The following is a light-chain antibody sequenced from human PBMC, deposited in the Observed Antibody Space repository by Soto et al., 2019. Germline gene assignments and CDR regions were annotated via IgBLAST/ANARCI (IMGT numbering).Light chain of an antibody. CDR3: SSYTSSSTLV. V-gene: IGLV2-14*01. CDR2: EVS. CDR1: SSDVGGYNY. Sequence: QSALTQPASVSGSPGQSITISCTGTSSDVGGYNYVSWYQQHPGKAPKLMIYEVSNRPSGVSNRFSGSKSGKTASLTISGLQAEDDADYYCSSYTSSSTLVFGTGTKLTVL. J-gene: IGLJ1*01.